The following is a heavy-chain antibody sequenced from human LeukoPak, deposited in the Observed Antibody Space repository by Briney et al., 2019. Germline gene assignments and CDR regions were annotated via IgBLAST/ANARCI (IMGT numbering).Heavy chain of an antibody. V-gene: IGHV1-2*02. CDR3: AVTGSHYYGSGSYYRYYYYMDV. Sequence: ASVKVSCKASGYTFTDYYMHWVRQAPGQGLEWMGWINPNSGGTNYAQKFQGRVTMTRDTSISTAYMELSRLRSDDTAVYYCAVTGSHYYGSGSYYRYYYYMDVWGKGTTVTISS. D-gene: IGHD3-10*01. J-gene: IGHJ6*03. CDR2: INPNSGGT. CDR1: GYTFTDYY.